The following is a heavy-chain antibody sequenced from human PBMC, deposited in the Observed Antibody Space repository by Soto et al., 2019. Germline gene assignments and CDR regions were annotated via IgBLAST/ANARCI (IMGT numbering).Heavy chain of an antibody. CDR2: IYTSGNT. J-gene: IGHJ4*02. Sequence: SEPLSLTCTVYGGSISSYHWSWIRQSAGKGLEWIGRIYTSGNTHYNPSLKSRVTVSIDTSKNQFFLTVNSVTAADSAVYYCARESGDNWDYEAYWGQGTPVTVSS. CDR1: GGSISSYH. V-gene: IGHV4-4*07. CDR3: ARESGDNWDYEAY. D-gene: IGHD1-7*01.